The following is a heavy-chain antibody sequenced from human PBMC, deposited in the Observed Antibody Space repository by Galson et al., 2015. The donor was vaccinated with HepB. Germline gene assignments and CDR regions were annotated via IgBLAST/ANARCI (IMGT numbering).Heavy chain of an antibody. CDR2: IRSKANSYAT. Sequence: SLRLSCAASGFTFSGSAMHWVRQASGKGLEWVGRIRSKANSYATAYAASVKGRFTISRDDSKNTAYLQMNSLKTEDTAVYYCTSWTYILNYYFDYWGQGTLVTVSS. D-gene: IGHD3/OR15-3a*01. CDR1: GFTFSGSA. V-gene: IGHV3-73*01. J-gene: IGHJ4*02. CDR3: TSWTYILNYYFDY.